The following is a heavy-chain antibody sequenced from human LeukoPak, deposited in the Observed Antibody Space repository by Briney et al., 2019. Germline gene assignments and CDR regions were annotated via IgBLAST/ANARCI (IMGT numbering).Heavy chain of an antibody. D-gene: IGHD6-19*01. CDR3: ASGGGWLIDY. J-gene: IGHJ4*02. CDR2: IDNSGST. V-gene: IGHV4-4*08. CDR1: GGHIDGFF. Sequence: PSETLSLTCTVSGGHIDGFFWNWIRQPPGKGLEWIGYIDNSGSTKYNPSLKSRITMSRDTSKNQFSLKLTSVTAADTAMYYCASGGGWLIDYWGQGTLVSVSS.